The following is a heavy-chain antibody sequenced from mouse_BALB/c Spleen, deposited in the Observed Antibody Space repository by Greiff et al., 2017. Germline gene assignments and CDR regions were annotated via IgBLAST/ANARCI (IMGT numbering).Heavy chain of an antibody. V-gene: IGHV1S81*02. Sequence: VQLQQPGAELVKPGASVKLSCKASGYTFTSYWMHWVKQRPGQGLEWIGEINPSNGRTNYNEKFKSKATLTVDKSSSTAYMQLSSLTSEDSAVYYCARFITTPYYAMDYWGQGTSVTVSS. J-gene: IGHJ4*01. CDR1: GYTFTSYW. CDR2: INPSNGRT. CDR3: ARFITTPYYAMDY. D-gene: IGHD1-1*01.